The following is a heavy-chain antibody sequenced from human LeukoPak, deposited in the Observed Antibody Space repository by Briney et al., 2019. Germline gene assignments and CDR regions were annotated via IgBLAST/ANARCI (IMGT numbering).Heavy chain of an antibody. V-gene: IGHV4-38-2*02. J-gene: IGHJ4*02. CDR1: GYSISSGYY. CDR3: ARDRDGLNNWSYFGY. CDR2: IYHSGST. Sequence: KSSETLSLTCTVSGYSISSGYYWGWIRQPPGKGLEWIGSIYHSGSTYYNPSLKSRVTISVDTSKNQFSLKLSSVTAADTAVYYCARDRDGLNNWSYFGYWGQGILVTVSS. D-gene: IGHD1/OR15-1a*01.